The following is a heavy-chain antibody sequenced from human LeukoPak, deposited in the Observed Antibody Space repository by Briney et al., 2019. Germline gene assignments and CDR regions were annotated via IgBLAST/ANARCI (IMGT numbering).Heavy chain of an antibody. V-gene: IGHV1-3*01. D-gene: IGHD3-10*01. CDR3: ARGGKGGGSGSLPLYYYGMDV. Sequence: ASVHVYCKASPYTFPSSAMHWVRQAPGQRLEWIGWINAGNGNTKYSQKFQGRVTITRDTSASTAYMELSSLRSEDTAVYYCARGGKGGGSGSLPLYYYGMDVWGKGTTVTVSS. J-gene: IGHJ6*04. CDR1: PYTFPSSA. CDR2: INAGNGNT.